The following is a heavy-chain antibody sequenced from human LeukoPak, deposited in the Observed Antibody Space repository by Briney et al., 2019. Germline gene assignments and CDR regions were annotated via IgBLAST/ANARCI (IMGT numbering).Heavy chain of an antibody. CDR1: GGSISSSSYY. Sequence: SETLSLTCTVSGGSISSSSYYWGWIRQPPGKGLEWIGSIYYSGSTYYNPSLKSRVTISVDTSKNQFSLKLTSVTAADSAVYYCARSGATYYYGSGSYYNCPAREYFQHWGQGTLVTVSS. J-gene: IGHJ1*01. CDR2: IYYSGST. D-gene: IGHD3-10*01. V-gene: IGHV4-39*07. CDR3: ARSGATYYYGSGSYYNCPAREYFQH.